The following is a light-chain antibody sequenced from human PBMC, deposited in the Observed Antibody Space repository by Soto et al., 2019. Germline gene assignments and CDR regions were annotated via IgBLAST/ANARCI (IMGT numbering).Light chain of an antibody. V-gene: IGKV4-1*01. J-gene: IGKJ2*03. Sequence: DIVMTQSPDSLPVSLGERATINCKSSQSLLYRSNNKNYLAWYQQKPGQPPKLLIFWASTRESGVPDRFSGSGSGLDFTLTISRLQAEDVAVYDFQQYYYTPYSFGQGTKLES. CDR2: WAS. CDR3: QQYYYTPYS. CDR1: QSLLYRSNNKNY.